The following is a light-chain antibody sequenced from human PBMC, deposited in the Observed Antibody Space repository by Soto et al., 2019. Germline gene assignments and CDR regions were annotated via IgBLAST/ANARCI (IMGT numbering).Light chain of an antibody. CDR3: QQYNSYSIT. J-gene: IGKJ5*01. Sequence: DIQMTQSPSTLSASVGDRLTITCRASQSISSWLAWYQQKPGKAPKVLIYDASSLESGVPSRFSGSGSGTEFTLTISSLQPDDFATYYCQQYNSYSITFGQGTRLEI. CDR2: DAS. CDR1: QSISSW. V-gene: IGKV1-5*01.